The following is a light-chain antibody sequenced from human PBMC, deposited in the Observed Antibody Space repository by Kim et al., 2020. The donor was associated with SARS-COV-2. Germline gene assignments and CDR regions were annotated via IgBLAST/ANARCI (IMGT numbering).Light chain of an antibody. V-gene: IGLV3-19*01. CDR3: KSRDSSGNVV. Sequence: SSELTQDPAMSVAFGQTVRITCQGDSLRSYYASWYQQKPGQALVLVIYGRNNRPSGIPDRFSGSTSGNTASLTITGAQAEDEADYYCKSRDSSGNVVFGG. CDR1: SLRSYY. J-gene: IGLJ2*01. CDR2: GRN.